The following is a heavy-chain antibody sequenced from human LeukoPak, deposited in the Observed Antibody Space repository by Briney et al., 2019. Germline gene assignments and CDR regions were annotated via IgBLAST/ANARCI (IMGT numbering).Heavy chain of an antibody. J-gene: IGHJ4*02. CDR2: IKPDESEK. V-gene: IGHV3-7*03. Sequence: PGGSLRLSCAASGSTFSNYWMTWVRQAPGKGLEWVANIKPDESEKYYVGSVKGRFTISRDNAKNSLYLQMNSLRAEDTAVYYCAKWGPYDILTGRINWGQGTLVTVSS. D-gene: IGHD3-9*01. CDR1: GSTFSNYW. CDR3: AKWGPYDILTGRIN.